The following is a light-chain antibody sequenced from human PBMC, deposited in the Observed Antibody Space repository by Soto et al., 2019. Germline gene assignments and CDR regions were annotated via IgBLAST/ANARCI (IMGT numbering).Light chain of an antibody. V-gene: IGKV1-9*01. CDR2: AAS. Sequence: DIQLTQSPSFLSASVGDRVTITCRASQGISSYLVWYQQKPGKAPKPLIYAASTLQSGVPSRFSGSGSGREFTLTISSLQTEDFATYYCQQLDSYPLTFGPGTKVDIK. CDR1: QGISSY. J-gene: IGKJ3*01. CDR3: QQLDSYPLT.